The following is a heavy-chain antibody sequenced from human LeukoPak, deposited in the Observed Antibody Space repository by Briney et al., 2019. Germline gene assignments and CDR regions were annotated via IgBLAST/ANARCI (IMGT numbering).Heavy chain of an antibody. V-gene: IGHV1-46*01. CDR1: GYTFTSYY. Sequence: VASVTVSCMASGYTFTSYYMHWVRQARGQGLEGMGVINPSGGSTSYAQKFQGRVTMTRDTSTSTVYMELSSLRSEDTAVYYCARDTRAGLPTWGQGTLVTVSS. CDR3: ARDTRAGLPT. D-gene: IGHD3/OR15-3a*01. J-gene: IGHJ5*02. CDR2: INPSGGST.